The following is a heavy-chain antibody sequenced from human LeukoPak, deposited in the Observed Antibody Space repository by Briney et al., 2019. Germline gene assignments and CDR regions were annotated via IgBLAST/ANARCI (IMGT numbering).Heavy chain of an antibody. CDR2: IYWDDDK. D-gene: IGHD2-8*01. V-gene: IGHV2-5*02. CDR3: AHRVIINGLSYKDSGFLDD. CDR1: GLSLPTSGVA. Sequence: SGPSLINPPPTLTLTCTFSGLSLPTSGVAVGWIRQPPGKALEWLALIYWDDDKRYSPSLKSRLTITKDTSKNQVVLTLTNMNPVDTAIYYCAHRVIINGLSYKDSGFLDDWGRGTLVTVSS. J-gene: IGHJ4*02.